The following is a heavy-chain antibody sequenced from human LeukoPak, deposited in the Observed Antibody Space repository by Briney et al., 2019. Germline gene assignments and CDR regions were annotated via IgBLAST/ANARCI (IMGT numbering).Heavy chain of an antibody. V-gene: IGHV1-2*02. D-gene: IGHD4-17*01. CDR3: ARSRYDCGDYEIEEYYYYMDV. CDR1: GYTFTGYY. CDR2: INPNSGGT. J-gene: IGHJ6*03. Sequence: ASVKVSCKASGYTFTGYYMHWVRQAPGQGLEWMGWINPNSGGTNYAQKFQARVTMTRDTSISTAYMELSRLRSYDTAVYYCARSRYDCGDYEIEEYYYYMDVWGKETTVTVSS.